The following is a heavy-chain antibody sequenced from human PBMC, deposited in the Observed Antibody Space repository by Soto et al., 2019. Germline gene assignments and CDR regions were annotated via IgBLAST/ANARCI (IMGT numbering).Heavy chain of an antibody. CDR3: ATDRAGSFDY. CDR1: GYTLTELS. D-gene: IGHD6-19*01. Sequence: ASVKVSFKVSGYTLTELSMHWMRQAPGKGLEWMGGFDPEDGETIYAQKFQGRVTMTEDTSTDTAYMELSSLRSEDTAVYFCATDRAGSFDYWCQRTLDIVSS. V-gene: IGHV1-24*01. CDR2: FDPEDGET. J-gene: IGHJ4*02.